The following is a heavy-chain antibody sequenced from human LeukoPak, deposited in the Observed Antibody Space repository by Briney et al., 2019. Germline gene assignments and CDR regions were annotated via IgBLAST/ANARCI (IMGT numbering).Heavy chain of an antibody. Sequence: ASVKVSCKASGGTFSSYAMSWVRQAPGQGLEWMGGIIPIFGTANYAQKFQGRVTITTDESTSTAYMELSSLRSEDTAVYYCARGGDAEYSSSGWNQPRDYYYYYMDVWGKGTTVTVSS. V-gene: IGHV1-69*05. J-gene: IGHJ6*03. CDR2: IIPIFGTA. D-gene: IGHD6-19*01. CDR1: GGTFSSYA. CDR3: ARGGDAEYSSSGWNQPRDYYYYYMDV.